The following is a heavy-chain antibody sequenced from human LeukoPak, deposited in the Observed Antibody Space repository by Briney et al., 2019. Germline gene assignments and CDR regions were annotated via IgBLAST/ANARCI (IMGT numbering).Heavy chain of an antibody. V-gene: IGHV3-30-3*01. J-gene: IGHJ4*02. D-gene: IGHD3-3*01. Sequence: GGSLRLSCAASGFTFSSYAMHWVRQPPGKGLEWVAVISYDGSNKYYADSVKGRFTISRDNSKNTLYLQMNSLRAEDTAVYYCARDGQDFWSGYNFDYWGQGTLVTVSS. CDR1: GFTFSSYA. CDR2: ISYDGSNK. CDR3: ARDGQDFWSGYNFDY.